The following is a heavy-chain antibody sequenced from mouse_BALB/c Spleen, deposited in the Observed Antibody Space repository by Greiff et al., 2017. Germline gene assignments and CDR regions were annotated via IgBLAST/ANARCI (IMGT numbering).Heavy chain of an antibody. D-gene: IGHD1-1*01. Sequence: EVQRVESGGGLVQPGGSLRLSCATSGFTFTDYYMSWVRQPPGKALEWLGFIRNKANGYTTDYSASVKGRFTISRDNSQSILYLQMNTLRAEDSATYYCARDITYYYGSSDKGHYFDYWGQGTTLTVSS. V-gene: IGHV7-3*02. CDR2: IRNKANGYTT. J-gene: IGHJ2*01. CDR1: GFTFTDYY. CDR3: ARDITYYYGSSDKGHYFDY.